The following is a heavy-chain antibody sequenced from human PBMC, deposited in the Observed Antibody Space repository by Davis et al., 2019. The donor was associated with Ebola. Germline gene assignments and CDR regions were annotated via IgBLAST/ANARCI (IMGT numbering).Heavy chain of an antibody. CDR3: ARVRAISVVEKGFDF. CDR1: GYTFTGYY. J-gene: IGHJ4*02. CDR2: INSNSGVT. V-gene: IGHV1-2*06. D-gene: IGHD6-19*01. Sequence: ASVKVSCKTSGYTFTGYYMHWVRQAPGQGLEWMGRINSNSGVTNYSQKFQGRVTMTRDTSISTAYMELNRLRSDDTAVYYCARVRAISVVEKGFDFWGQGTLLTVSS.